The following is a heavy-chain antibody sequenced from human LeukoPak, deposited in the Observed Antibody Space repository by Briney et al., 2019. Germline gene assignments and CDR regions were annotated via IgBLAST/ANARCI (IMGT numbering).Heavy chain of an antibody. J-gene: IGHJ4*02. CDR2: ISSDGSNK. D-gene: IGHD3-22*01. Sequence: PGRSLRLSCAASGFTFSSYDMHWVRQAPGKGLEWVAVISSDGSNKYYADSVKGRFTISRDNSKNTLYLQMNSLRDEDTAMYYCARNHYDSSGYYFPLGYWGQGTLVTVSS. CDR1: GFTFSSYD. V-gene: IGHV3-30*04. CDR3: ARNHYDSSGYYFPLGY.